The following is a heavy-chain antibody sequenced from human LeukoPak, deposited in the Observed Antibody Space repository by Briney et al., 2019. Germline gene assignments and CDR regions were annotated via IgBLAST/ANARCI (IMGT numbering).Heavy chain of an antibody. CDR2: ISYDGSNK. Sequence: GGSLRLSCAASGFTFSSYGMHWVRQAPGKGLEWVAVISYDGSNKYYADSVKGRFTISRDNSKNTLYLQMNSLRAEDTAVYYCAKDHIMPAHCSGGSCYSFWFDPWGQGTLVTVSS. V-gene: IGHV3-30*18. CDR1: GFTFSSYG. J-gene: IGHJ5*02. CDR3: AKDHIMPAHCSGGSCYSFWFDP. D-gene: IGHD2-15*01.